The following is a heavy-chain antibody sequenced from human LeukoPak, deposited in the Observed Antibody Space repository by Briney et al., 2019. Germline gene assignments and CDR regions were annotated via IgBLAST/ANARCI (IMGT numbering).Heavy chain of an antibody. CDR2: IYPGDSNT. Sequence: SGESLKISCKGSGYRFTNYWIGWVRQMPGKGLEWVGIIYPGDSNTRYSPSFQGQVTISADKSINTAYVQWSSLKASDTAMYYCASRQYYDFWSGYSGGAFDIWGQGTMVTVSS. D-gene: IGHD3-3*01. CDR1: GYRFTNYW. J-gene: IGHJ3*02. CDR3: ASRQYYDFWSGYSGGAFDI. V-gene: IGHV5-51*01.